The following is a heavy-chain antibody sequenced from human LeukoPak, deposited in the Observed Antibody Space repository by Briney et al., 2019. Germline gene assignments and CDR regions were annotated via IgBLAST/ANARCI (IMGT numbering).Heavy chain of an antibody. D-gene: IGHD3-22*01. J-gene: IGHJ4*02. V-gene: IGHV4-34*01. CDR2: INHSGST. CDR3: ARHRYYDSSGYRARGYFDY. Sequence: SETLSLTCAVYGGSFSGYYWSWIRQPPGKGLEWIGEINHSGSTNYNPSLKSRVTISVDTSKNQFSLKLSSVTAADTAVYYCARHRYYDSSGYRARGYFDYWGQGTLVTVSS. CDR1: GGSFSGYY.